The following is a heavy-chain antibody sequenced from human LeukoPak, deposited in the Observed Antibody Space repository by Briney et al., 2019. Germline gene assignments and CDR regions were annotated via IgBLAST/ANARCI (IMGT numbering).Heavy chain of an antibody. V-gene: IGHV3-30*04. CDR3: ARDRGSSTGLDY. D-gene: IGHD6-13*01. J-gene: IGHJ4*02. CDR2: ISDDGSNK. CDR1: GFSFSNYS. Sequence: GGSLRLSCAASGFSFSNYSLHWVRQAPGKGLEWVALISDDGSNKYYADSVKGRFTLSRDNAKNTLYLQMSSLRSEDTAVYYCARDRGSSTGLDYWGQGTLVTVSS.